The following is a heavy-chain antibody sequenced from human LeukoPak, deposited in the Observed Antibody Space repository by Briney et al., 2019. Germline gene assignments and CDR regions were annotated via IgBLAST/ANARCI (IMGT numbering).Heavy chain of an antibody. J-gene: IGHJ4*02. CDR2: FSGSGGST. V-gene: IGHV3-23*01. Sequence: GGSLRLSCAASGFTFSSYGMSWVRQAPGKGLEWVSAFSGSGGSTYYADSVKGRFTISRDNSKNTLYLQMNSLRAEDTAVYYCAKFLPTHIVVANYYFDYWGQGTLVTVSS. CDR3: AKFLPTHIVVANYYFDY. D-gene: IGHD2-21*01. CDR1: GFTFSSYG.